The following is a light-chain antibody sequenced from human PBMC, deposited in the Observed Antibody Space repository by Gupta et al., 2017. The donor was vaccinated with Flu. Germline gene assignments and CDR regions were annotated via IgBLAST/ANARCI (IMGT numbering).Light chain of an antibody. CDR1: QSISNW. CDR3: QQYNTYLIT. V-gene: IGKV1-5*03. J-gene: IGKJ3*01. Sequence: PSTLSASVGDRVTLTCRASQSISNWLAWYQQKPGKVPKLLIYRASTLESGVPSRFSGSGSGTEFTLTISSLHPDDFATYYCQQYNTYLITFGPGTKVDIK. CDR2: RAS.